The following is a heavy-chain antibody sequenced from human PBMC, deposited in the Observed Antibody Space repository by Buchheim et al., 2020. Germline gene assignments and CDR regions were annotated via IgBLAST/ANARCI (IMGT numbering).Heavy chain of an antibody. CDR3: ARDRGFVIDY. CDR2: ISSSGDTI. CDR1: GFMFSSYE. Sequence: EVQLVESGGGLVQPGGSLRLSCAASGFMFSSYEMNWVRQAPGKGLEWVSYISSSGDTIHYADSVKGRSTISRDNAKNSLDLQMNSLRVDDTAVYYCARDRGFVIDYWGQGAL. V-gene: IGHV3-48*03. J-gene: IGHJ4*02. D-gene: IGHD3-10*01.